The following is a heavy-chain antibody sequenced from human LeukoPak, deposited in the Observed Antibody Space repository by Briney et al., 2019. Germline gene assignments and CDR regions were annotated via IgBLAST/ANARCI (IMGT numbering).Heavy chain of an antibody. D-gene: IGHD2-2*01. CDR2: ISGSGGST. CDR3: AKGLGYCSSTSCYYPYYYGMDV. CDR1: GFTFDDYA. J-gene: IGHJ6*02. V-gene: IGHV3-23*01. Sequence: GGSLRLSCAASGFTFDDYAMHWVRQAPGKGLEWVSAISGSGGSTYYADSVKGRFTISRDNSKNTLYLQMNSLRAEDTAVYYCAKGLGYCSSTSCYYPYYYGMDVWGQGTTVTVSS.